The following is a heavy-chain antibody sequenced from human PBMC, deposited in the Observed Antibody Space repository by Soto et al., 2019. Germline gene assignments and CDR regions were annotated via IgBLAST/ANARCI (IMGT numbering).Heavy chain of an antibody. V-gene: IGHV3-30*18. D-gene: IGHD1-26*01. CDR3: AKGSGTLNAFDI. Sequence: PVGSLRLSGAASGFTFSSYGMHWVRQAPGKGLEWVAVISYDGSNKYYADSVKGRFTISRDNSKNTLYLQMNSLRAEDTAVYYCAKGSGTLNAFDIWGQGTMVTVSS. J-gene: IGHJ3*02. CDR2: ISYDGSNK. CDR1: GFTFSSYG.